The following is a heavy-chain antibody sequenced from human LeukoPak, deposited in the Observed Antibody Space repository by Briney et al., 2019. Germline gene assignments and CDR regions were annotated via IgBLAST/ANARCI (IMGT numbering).Heavy chain of an antibody. Sequence: SVKVSCKASGFTFTSSAMQWVRQARGQRLEWIGWTVVGSGNTNYAQKFQERVTITRDMSTSTAYMELSSLRSEDTAVYYCAAGIYDSSGSLDYWGQGTLVTVSS. J-gene: IGHJ4*02. V-gene: IGHV1-58*02. CDR1: GFTFTSSA. CDR3: AAGIYDSSGSLDY. CDR2: TVVGSGNT. D-gene: IGHD3-22*01.